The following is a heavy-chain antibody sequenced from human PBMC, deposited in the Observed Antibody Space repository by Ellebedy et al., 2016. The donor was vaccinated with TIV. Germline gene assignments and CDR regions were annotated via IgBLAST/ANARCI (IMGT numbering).Heavy chain of an antibody. CDR2: ISGSGGTT. J-gene: IGHJ4*02. CDR1: GFTFSGYA. Sequence: PGGSLRLSCAASGFTFSGYAMSWVRQAPGKGLEWVSAISGSGGTTYYADSVKGRFAISRDSSMNTLYLQMNSLRAEDTAVYYCAKDRESSGYYFSYYFDYWGLGTLVTVSS. V-gene: IGHV3-23*01. D-gene: IGHD3-22*01. CDR3: AKDRESSGYYFSYYFDY.